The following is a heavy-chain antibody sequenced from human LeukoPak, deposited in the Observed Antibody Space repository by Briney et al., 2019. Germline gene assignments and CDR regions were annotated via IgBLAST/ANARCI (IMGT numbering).Heavy chain of an antibody. D-gene: IGHD3-16*01. Sequence: GGSLRLSCAASGFTFSSYAMSWVRQAPGKGLEWVSAISGSGGSTYYADSVKGRFTISRDNSKNTLYLQMNSLRAEDTAVYYCAFPLTFGLRFDAFDIWGQGTMVTVSS. CDR2: ISGSGGST. CDR1: GFTFSSYA. CDR3: AFPLTFGLRFDAFDI. J-gene: IGHJ3*02. V-gene: IGHV3-23*01.